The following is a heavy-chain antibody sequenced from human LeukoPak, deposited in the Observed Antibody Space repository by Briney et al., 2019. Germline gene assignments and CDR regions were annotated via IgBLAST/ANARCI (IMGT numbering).Heavy chain of an antibody. CDR3: AKVRPDIVVVPAAIDAFDI. CDR1: GFTFSSYA. V-gene: IGHV3-23*01. D-gene: IGHD2-2*01. CDR2: ISGSGGST. Sequence: PGGSLRLSCAASGFTFSSYAMSWVRQAPGKGLEWVSAISGSGGSTYYADSVKGRFTISKDNSKNTLYLQMNGLRAEDTAVYYCAKVRPDIVVVPAAIDAFDIWGQGTMVTVSS. J-gene: IGHJ3*02.